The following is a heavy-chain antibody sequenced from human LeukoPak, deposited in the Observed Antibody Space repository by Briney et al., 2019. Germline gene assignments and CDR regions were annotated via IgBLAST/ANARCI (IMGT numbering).Heavy chain of an antibody. CDR1: GFTFLNYA. CDR3: AKCMSATGVCLNFDS. D-gene: IGHD2-21*02. V-gene: IGHV3-23*01. Sequence: GGSLRLSWGASGFTFLNYAMSWVRQAPGKGLQWVSGISGRDDTTYYTDSPEGSTYYTNSAAGRFTISRDNSKNTVYLQIDSLGVEDTAVYYCAKCMSATGVCLNFDSWGQGILVTVSS. J-gene: IGHJ4*02. CDR2: ISGRDDTTYYTDSPEGST.